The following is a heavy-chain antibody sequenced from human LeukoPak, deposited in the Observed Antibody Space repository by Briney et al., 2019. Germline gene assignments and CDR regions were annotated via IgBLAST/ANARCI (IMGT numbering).Heavy chain of an antibody. V-gene: IGHV1-2*06. D-gene: IGHD4-17*01. Sequence: GASVKLSCKASGYTFTGYYMHWVRQAPAQGLEWMGRINPNSGGTNYAHKFQGRVTMTRNTSISTAYMELSRLRSDDSAVYYSARGDGDYVNCWGQGTLVTASS. J-gene: IGHJ4*02. CDR1: GYTFTGYY. CDR3: ARGDGDYVNC. CDR2: INPNSGGT.